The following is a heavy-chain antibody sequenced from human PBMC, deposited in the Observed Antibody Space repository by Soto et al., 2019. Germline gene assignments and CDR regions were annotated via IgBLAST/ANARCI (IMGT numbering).Heavy chain of an antibody. D-gene: IGHD3-22*01. Sequence: GGSLRLSCAASGFTFSSYAMHWVRQAPGKGLEWVAVISYDGSNKYYADSVKGRFTISRDNSKNTLYLQMNSLRAEDTAVYYCARDHPGDYYDSSGYNWFDPWGQGTLVTVSS. CDR1: GFTFSSYA. CDR3: ARDHPGDYYDSSGYNWFDP. CDR2: ISYDGSNK. V-gene: IGHV3-30-3*01. J-gene: IGHJ5*02.